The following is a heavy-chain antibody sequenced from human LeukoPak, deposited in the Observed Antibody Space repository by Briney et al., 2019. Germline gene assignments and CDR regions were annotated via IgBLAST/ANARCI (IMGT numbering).Heavy chain of an antibody. J-gene: IGHJ4*02. Sequence: PGGSLRLSCAASGFTFSSYGMHWVRQAPGKGLEWVAVIWYDGSSKYYADSVKGRFTIPRDNSKNTLYLQMNSLRAEDTAVYYCAKSAYSSGWYYFDYWGQGTLVTVSS. V-gene: IGHV3-33*06. D-gene: IGHD6-19*01. CDR2: IWYDGSSK. CDR1: GFTFSSYG. CDR3: AKSAYSSGWYYFDY.